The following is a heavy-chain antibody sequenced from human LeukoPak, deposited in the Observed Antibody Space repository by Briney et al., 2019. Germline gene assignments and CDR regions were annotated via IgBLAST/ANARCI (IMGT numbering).Heavy chain of an antibody. D-gene: IGHD3-16*01. CDR3: TSSYYDYVWGRFFDY. Sequence: GGSLRLSCAASGFTFSGSAMHWVRQASGKGLEWVGRIRSKANSYATAYAASVKGRFTISRDDSKNTAYLQMNSLKTEDTAVYYCTSSYYDYVWGRFFDYWGQGTLVTVSS. J-gene: IGHJ4*02. V-gene: IGHV3-73*01. CDR1: GFTFSGSA. CDR2: IRSKANSYAT.